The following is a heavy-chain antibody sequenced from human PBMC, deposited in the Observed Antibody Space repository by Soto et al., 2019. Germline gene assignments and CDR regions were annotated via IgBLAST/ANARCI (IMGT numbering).Heavy chain of an antibody. V-gene: IGHV3-33*01. CDR1: GFTFSSYG. CDR2: IWYDGSKN. D-gene: IGHD1-26*01. CDR3: ARDRGATTVYGMDV. Sequence: QVQLVESGGGVVQPGRSLRLSCAASGFTFSSYGMHWVRQAPGKGLEWVAGIWYDGSKNYYGDSVKGRFTISRDNSKHTLYLEMNSLRAEDTAVYYCARDRGATTVYGMDVWGQGTTVTVSS. J-gene: IGHJ6*02.